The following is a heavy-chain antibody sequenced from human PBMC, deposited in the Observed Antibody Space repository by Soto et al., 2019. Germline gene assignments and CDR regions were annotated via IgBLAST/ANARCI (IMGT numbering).Heavy chain of an antibody. Sequence: SETLSLTCAVYGGSFSGYYWSWIRQPPGKGLEWIGEINHSGSTNYNPSLKSRVTISVDTSKNQFSLKLSSVTAADTAVYYCARGTGYYGSGSAYYYYGMDVWGQGTTVTVSS. D-gene: IGHD3-10*01. CDR3: ARGTGYYGSGSAYYYYGMDV. CDR2: INHSGST. V-gene: IGHV4-34*01. CDR1: GGSFSGYY. J-gene: IGHJ6*02.